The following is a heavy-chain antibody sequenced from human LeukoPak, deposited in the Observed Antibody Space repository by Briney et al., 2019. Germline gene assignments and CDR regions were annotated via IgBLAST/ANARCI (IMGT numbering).Heavy chain of an antibody. CDR2: INPSGGST. CDR3: ARDPGSGSYPLYNWFDP. V-gene: IGHV1-46*01. D-gene: IGHD1-26*01. CDR1: GYTFTSYY. J-gene: IGHJ5*02. Sequence: ASVKVSCKASGYTFTSYYMHWVRQAPGQGLEWMGIINPSGGSTSYAQKFQGRVTMTRDTSTSTVYMELSSLRSEDTAVYYCARDPGSGSYPLYNWFDPWGQGTLVTVSS.